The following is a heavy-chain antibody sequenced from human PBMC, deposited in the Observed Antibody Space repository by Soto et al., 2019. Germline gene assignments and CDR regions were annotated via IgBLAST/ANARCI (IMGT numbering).Heavy chain of an antibody. CDR1: GFTLSSYA. D-gene: IGHD3-10*01. Sequence: PGGSLRLSCAASGFTLSSYAMSWVRQAPGKGLEWVSGISDSGGSTYYADSVKDRFAISRDNSKNTLYLQMNSLRAEDTAVYYWAKGTYCYGSAPSYFDYWGQGTLVTVSS. CDR2: ISDSGGST. CDR3: AKGTYCYGSAPSYFDY. V-gene: IGHV3-23*01. J-gene: IGHJ4*02.